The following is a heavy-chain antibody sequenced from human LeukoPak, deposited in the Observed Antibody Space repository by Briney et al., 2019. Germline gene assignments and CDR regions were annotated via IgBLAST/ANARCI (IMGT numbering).Heavy chain of an antibody. V-gene: IGHV3-21*01. J-gene: IGHJ6*02. Sequence: PGGSLRLSCAASGFTFSSYAMSWVRQAPGKGLEWLSAISGSSSDIFYADSLKGRFTISRDNDKNSLYLQMNTLRAEDTAVYYCTRDAYSINYYYNGMDVWGQGTTVIVSS. CDR3: TRDAYSINYYYNGMDV. CDR2: ISGSSSDI. D-gene: IGHD4-11*01. CDR1: GFTFSSYA.